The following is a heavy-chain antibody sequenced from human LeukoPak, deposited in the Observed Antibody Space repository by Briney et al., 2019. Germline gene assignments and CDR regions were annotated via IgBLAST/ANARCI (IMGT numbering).Heavy chain of an antibody. V-gene: IGHV3-23*01. J-gene: IGHJ4*02. CDR2: ISGSGDGA. CDR1: GLTFSNYA. Sequence: GGSLRLSCAASGLTFSNYAMSWVRQAPGKGLQWVSLISGSGDGAHYADSVKGRFTISRDNSKNTVYLQMTNLRAEDTAVYCCAKGYIQLWWFDYWGQGTLVTVSS. D-gene: IGHD2-21*01. CDR3: AKGYIQLWWFDY.